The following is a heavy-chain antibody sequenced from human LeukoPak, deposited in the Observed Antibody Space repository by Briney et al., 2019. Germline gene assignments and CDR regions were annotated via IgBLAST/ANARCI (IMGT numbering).Heavy chain of an antibody. CDR3: AKNAGYSYGLYYFDY. V-gene: IGHV3-23*01. Sequence: PGESLRLSCVVSGFSFSNSYMTWIRQTPGKGLEWVSSLISSGTTTYYADSVKGRFTISRDNSKNTVHLQMDSLRAEDSAIYYCAKNAGYSYGLYYFDYWGQGTLVTVSS. J-gene: IGHJ4*02. CDR1: GFSFSNSY. D-gene: IGHD5-18*01. CDR2: LISSGTTT.